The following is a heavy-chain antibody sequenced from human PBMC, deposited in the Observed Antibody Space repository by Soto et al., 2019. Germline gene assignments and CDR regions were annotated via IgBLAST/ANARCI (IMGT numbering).Heavy chain of an antibody. V-gene: IGHV3-23*01. CDR1: GFTFNSYA. D-gene: IGHD5-18*01. CDR2: ISGSGGST. Sequence: GGSLRLSCAASGFTFNSYAMSWVRQAPGKGLEWVSAISGSGGSTYYADSVKGRFTISRDNSKNTLYLQMNSLRAEDTAVYYCAKGRGYSYGSPDYWGQGTLVTVSS. CDR3: AKGRGYSYGSPDY. J-gene: IGHJ4*02.